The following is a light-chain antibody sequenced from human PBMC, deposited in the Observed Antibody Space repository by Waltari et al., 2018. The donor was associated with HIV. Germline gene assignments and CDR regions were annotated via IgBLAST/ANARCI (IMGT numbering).Light chain of an antibody. J-gene: IGLJ2*01. CDR2: GKN. CDR3: YSRDSTTNHRV. V-gene: IGLV3-19*01. Sequence: SSELTQDPVVSVALGQTVTITCPGDSLSSYYATWYQQKPGQAPLLVFFGKNSRPSGIPDRFSGSNSRNKASLTITGAQVEDEADYYCYSRDSTTNHRVFGGGTKLTVL. CDR1: SLSSYY.